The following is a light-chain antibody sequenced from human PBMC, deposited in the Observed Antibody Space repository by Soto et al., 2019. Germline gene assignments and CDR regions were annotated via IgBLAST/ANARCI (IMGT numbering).Light chain of an antibody. CDR1: RTDGDGHDY. Sequence: QSVLTQPASVSGSPGQSIAISCIGVRTDGDGHDYVSWYQQHPGQAPQLIIYDVYNRPSGVSDRFSGSKSGNTASLAISGLQAEDEADYFCTSYTASSPFYVFGAGTKVTVL. CDR3: TSYTASSPFYV. CDR2: DVY. V-gene: IGLV2-14*03. J-gene: IGLJ1*01.